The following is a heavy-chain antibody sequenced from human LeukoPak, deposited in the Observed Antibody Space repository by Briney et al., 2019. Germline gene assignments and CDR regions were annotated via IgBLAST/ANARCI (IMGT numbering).Heavy chain of an antibody. J-gene: IGHJ4*02. V-gene: IGHV1-2*02. CDR1: GYTFTGYY. Sequence: GASVKVSCEASGYTFTGYYMHWVRQAPGQGLEWMGWINPNSGGTNYAQKFQGRVTMTRDTSISTAYMELSRLRSDDTAVYYCAREEAAGSGGDYWGQGTLVTVSS. D-gene: IGHD6-13*01. CDR2: INPNSGGT. CDR3: AREEAAGSGGDY.